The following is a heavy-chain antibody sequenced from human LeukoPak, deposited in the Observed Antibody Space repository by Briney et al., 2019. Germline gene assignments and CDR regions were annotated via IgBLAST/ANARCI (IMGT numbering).Heavy chain of an antibody. V-gene: IGHV4-30-2*01. CDR3: ARDDLSSHLGA. Sequence: PSETLSLTCTVSGGSISSGGYYWSWIRQPPGKGLEWIGYIYHSGSTYYNPSLKSRVTISVDRSKNQFSLKLSSVTAADTAVYYCARDDLSSHLGAWGQETLVTVSS. CDR1: GGSISSGGYY. J-gene: IGHJ4*02. D-gene: IGHD6-13*01. CDR2: IYHSGST.